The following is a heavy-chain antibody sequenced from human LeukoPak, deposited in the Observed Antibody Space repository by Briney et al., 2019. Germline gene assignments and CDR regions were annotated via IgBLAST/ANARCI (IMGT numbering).Heavy chain of an antibody. Sequence: GGSLRLPCAVSGFTVSSNYMSWVRQAPGKGLEWVSIIYSGGYTSYADSVKGRFTISRDNSKNTLYLQMNSLRAEDTAVYYCARTAAGTFFDYWGQGTLVTVSS. D-gene: IGHD6-13*01. CDR3: ARTAAGTFFDY. J-gene: IGHJ4*02. V-gene: IGHV3-53*01. CDR1: GFTVSSNY. CDR2: IYSGGYT.